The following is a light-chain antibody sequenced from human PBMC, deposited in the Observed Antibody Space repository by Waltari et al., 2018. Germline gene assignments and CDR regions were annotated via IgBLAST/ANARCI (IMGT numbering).Light chain of an antibody. CDR3: SSYTSSSTRV. V-gene: IGLV2-14*01. Sequence: QSALTQPASVSGSPGQSITISCTGTSSDVGGYNYVSWYQQHPGKAPRLMIFGVSNRPSGVSNRCSGSKSGNRASLTISGLQAEDEADYYGSSYTSSSTRVFGTGTKVTVL. CDR1: SSDVGGYNY. CDR2: GVS. J-gene: IGLJ1*01.